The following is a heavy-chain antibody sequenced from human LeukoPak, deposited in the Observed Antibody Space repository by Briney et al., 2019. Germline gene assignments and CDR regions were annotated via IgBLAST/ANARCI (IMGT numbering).Heavy chain of an antibody. D-gene: IGHD6-13*01. CDR3: AKERYSSSSLFAVTPFDY. CDR2: IRHDADKE. CDR1: GFIFSSFG. V-gene: IGHV3-30*02. J-gene: IGHJ4*02. Sequence: HPGGSLRLSCAASGFIFSSFGMYWVRQAPGKGLEWVAFIRHDADKENYADSVKGRFTISRDNSKNTLFLHMHSLRVEDTAVYYCAKERYSSSSLFAVTPFDYWGQGTRITVSS.